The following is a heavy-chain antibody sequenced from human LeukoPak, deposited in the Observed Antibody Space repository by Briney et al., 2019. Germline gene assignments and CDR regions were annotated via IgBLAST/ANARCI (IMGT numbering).Heavy chain of an antibody. J-gene: IGHJ4*02. CDR1: GGTFSSYA. CDR2: IIPIFGTA. V-gene: IGHV1-69*05. CDR3: ARGTYYYDSSGYYFVDY. Sequence: SVKVSCKASGGTFSSYAISWVRQAPGQGLEWMGGIIPIFGTANYAQKLQGRVTMTTDTSTSTAYMELRSLRSDDTAVYYCARGTYYYDSSGYYFVDYWGQGTLVTVSS. D-gene: IGHD3-22*01.